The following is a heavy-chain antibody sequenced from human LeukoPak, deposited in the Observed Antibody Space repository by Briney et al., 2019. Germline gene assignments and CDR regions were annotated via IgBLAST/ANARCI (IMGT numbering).Heavy chain of an antibody. CDR3: AGRVTGYSSGYVY. D-gene: IGHD5-18*01. CDR1: GITFSNYA. CDR2: ISGSAHKI. J-gene: IGHJ4*02. V-gene: IGHV3-23*01. Sequence: SGGSLRLSCVASGITFSNYAVSWVRRAPEKGLDWVSVISGSAHKIRYADSVKGRFTISRDNSENIVYLQMNNLRAEDTAVYYCAGRVTGYSSGYVYWGQGTLVTVSS.